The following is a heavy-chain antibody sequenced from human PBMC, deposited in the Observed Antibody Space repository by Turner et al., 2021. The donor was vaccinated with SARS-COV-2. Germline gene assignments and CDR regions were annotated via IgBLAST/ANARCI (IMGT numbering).Heavy chain of an antibody. V-gene: IGHV3-7*04. Sequence: EEQLVESGGGLVQPGGSLRLSCTASGFTFSNWMHWVRQAPGKGLEWVANIKQDGSEKYFVDSVKGRLTISRDNAKNSLYLQMNSLRAEDTAVYYCARDPNSGASLWGQGILVTVSS. CDR1: GFTFSNW. J-gene: IGHJ4*02. D-gene: IGHD2-15*01. CDR2: IKQDGSEK. CDR3: ARDPNSGASL.